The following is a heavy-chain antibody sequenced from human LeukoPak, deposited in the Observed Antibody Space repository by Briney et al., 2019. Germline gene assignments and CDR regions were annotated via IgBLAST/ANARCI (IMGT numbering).Heavy chain of an antibody. CDR1: GFTFSSYG. CDR2: IWYDGSNK. Sequence: GGSLRLSCGASGFTFSSYGMHWVRQAPGKGLEWVAVIWYDGSNKYYADSVKGRFTISRDNSKNTLYLQMNSLRAEDTAVYYCAREIRSYGFYYFDYWGQGTLVTVSS. CDR3: AREIRSYGFYYFDY. V-gene: IGHV3-33*01. J-gene: IGHJ4*02. D-gene: IGHD5-18*01.